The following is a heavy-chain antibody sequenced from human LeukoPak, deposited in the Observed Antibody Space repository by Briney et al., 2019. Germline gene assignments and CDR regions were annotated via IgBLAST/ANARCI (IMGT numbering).Heavy chain of an antibody. V-gene: IGHV1-2*06. CDR1: GYTFTAYY. CDR3: ARASYYGSEIDS. Sequence: ASVKVSCKASGYTFTAYYMHWVRRAPGQGREWMARINPNSGGTNFAQKFQGRVTMTRDTSISTAYMELSRLRSDDTAVYYCARASYYGSEIDSWGQGTLVTVSS. CDR2: INPNSGGT. D-gene: IGHD3-10*01. J-gene: IGHJ4*02.